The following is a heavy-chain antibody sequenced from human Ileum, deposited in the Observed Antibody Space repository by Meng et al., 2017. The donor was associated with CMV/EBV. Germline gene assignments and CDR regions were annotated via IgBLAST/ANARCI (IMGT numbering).Heavy chain of an antibody. V-gene: IGHV3-66*01. J-gene: IGHJ5*02. Sequence: EVEVVGAGGGLVQPGGSLRLSCAASGFTISDNSMNWVRQAPGKGPEWVSLMYDSGTTKYADSVKGRFTISRDNSKNTLYLQMNSLRVEDTAVYYCAGDGGYSDPWGQGTLVTVSS. D-gene: IGHD2-21*01. CDR2: MYDSGTT. CDR3: AGDGGYSDP. CDR1: GFTISDNS.